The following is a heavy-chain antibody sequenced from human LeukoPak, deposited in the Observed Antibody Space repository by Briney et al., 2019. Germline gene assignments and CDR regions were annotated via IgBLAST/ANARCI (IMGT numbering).Heavy chain of an antibody. CDR1: GGSINGSEW. Sequence: SGTLSLTCTVSGGSINGSEWWNWVRQPPGKGLERIGEIHHSGSADYNPSLKSRVAMSMDKSKNQLSLTLNSVTAADTAVYFCARDSTSDSSWFFDYWGQGTLVTVSS. D-gene: IGHD6-13*01. CDR3: ARDSTSDSSWFFDY. J-gene: IGHJ4*02. CDR2: IHHSGSA. V-gene: IGHV4-4*02.